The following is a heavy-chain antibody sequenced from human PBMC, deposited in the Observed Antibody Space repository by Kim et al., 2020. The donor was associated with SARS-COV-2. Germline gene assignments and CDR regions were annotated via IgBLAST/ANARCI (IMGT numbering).Heavy chain of an antibody. J-gene: IGHJ4*02. D-gene: IGHD3-16*02. Sequence: YTSGRTNYNPSLQSRVNMSVDMSKNQFSLKLSSVTAADTAVYYCASALGHWGQGTLVTVSS. CDR3: ASALGH. CDR2: YTSGRT. V-gene: IGHV4-4*07.